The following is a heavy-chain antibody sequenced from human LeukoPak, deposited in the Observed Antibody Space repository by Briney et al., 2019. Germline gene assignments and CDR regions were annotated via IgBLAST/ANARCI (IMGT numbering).Heavy chain of an antibody. Sequence: SETLSLTCTVSGGSISSYYWSWIRQPPGKGLEWIGYIYYSGSTNYNPSLKSRVTISVDTSKNQFSLKLSSVTAADTAAYYCAFGEFDYYYYMDVWGKGTTVTVSS. V-gene: IGHV4-59*12. J-gene: IGHJ6*03. CDR3: AFGEFDYYYYMDV. D-gene: IGHD3-10*01. CDR1: GGSISSYY. CDR2: IYYSGST.